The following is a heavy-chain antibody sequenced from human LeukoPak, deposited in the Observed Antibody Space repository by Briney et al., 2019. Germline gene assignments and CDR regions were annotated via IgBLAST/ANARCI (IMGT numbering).Heavy chain of an antibody. D-gene: IGHD6-13*01. CDR2: IIPIFGTA. J-gene: IGHJ6*03. V-gene: IGHV1-69*13. Sequence: SVKVSCKASGGTFSSYAISLVRQAPGQGLEWMGGIIPIFGTANYAQKFQGRVTITADESTSTAYMELSSLRSEDTAVYYCARAGQQLVPYYYYYMDVWGKGTTVTVSS. CDR1: GGTFSSYA. CDR3: ARAGQQLVPYYYYYMDV.